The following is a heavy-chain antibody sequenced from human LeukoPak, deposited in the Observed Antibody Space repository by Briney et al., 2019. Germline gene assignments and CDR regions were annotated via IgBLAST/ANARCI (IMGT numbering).Heavy chain of an antibody. V-gene: IGHV1-2*02. CDR1: GHTFTGYY. CDR3: ARGLPGTTITGSFDY. Sequence: ASVKVSCKASGHTFTGYYVHWVRQAPGQGLEWMGWISPNSGGTNYAQKFQGRVTVTRDTSISTAYMELSSLRPDDTAVYYCARGLPGTTITGSFDYWGQGTLVTVSS. D-gene: IGHD5-24*01. J-gene: IGHJ4*02. CDR2: ISPNSGGT.